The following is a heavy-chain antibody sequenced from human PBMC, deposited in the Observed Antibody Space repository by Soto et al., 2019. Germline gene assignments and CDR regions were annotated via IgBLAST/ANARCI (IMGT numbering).Heavy chain of an antibody. CDR2: ISDDGSNK. V-gene: IGHV3-30*18. Sequence: GGSLRLSCAASKFTFSTYAMTWVRQAPGKGLEWVAFISDDGSNKYYADSMKGRFTMSRDNSKSTLYLQMNSLRVEDTAVYYCTKRRNVLRFLEWSSGMEVWGQGTTVTVSS. CDR1: KFTFSTYA. J-gene: IGHJ6*02. CDR3: TKRRNVLRFLEWSSGMEV. D-gene: IGHD3-3*01.